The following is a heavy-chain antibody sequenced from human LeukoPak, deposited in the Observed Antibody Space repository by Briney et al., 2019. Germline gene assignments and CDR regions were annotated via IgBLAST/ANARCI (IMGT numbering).Heavy chain of an antibody. V-gene: IGHV1-2*02. Sequence: ASVKVSCKASGYTFTGYYMHWVRQAPGQGLEWMGWINPNSGGTNYAQKFQGRVTMTRDTSVTTVYMDLRSLISNDTAVYFCARERRSPPRNSHFYDAFDIWGQGTMVTLSS. CDR3: ARERRSPPRNSHFYDAFDI. D-gene: IGHD2/OR15-2a*01. CDR1: GYTFTGYY. CDR2: INPNSGGT. J-gene: IGHJ3*02.